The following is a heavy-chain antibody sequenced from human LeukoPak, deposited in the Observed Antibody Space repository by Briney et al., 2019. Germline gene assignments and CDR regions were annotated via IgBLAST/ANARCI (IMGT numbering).Heavy chain of an antibody. CDR3: ARDQDPFYGDDGPYYYYGMDV. J-gene: IGHJ6*04. V-gene: IGHV1-69*01. CDR2: IIPIFGTA. D-gene: IGHD4-17*01. CDR1: GSTFSSYA. Sequence: ASVKVSCKASGSTFSSYAISWVRQAPGQGLEWMGGIIPIFGTANYAQKFQGRATITADESTSTAYMELSSLRSEDTAVYYCARDQDPFYGDDGPYYYYGMDVWGKGTTVTVSS.